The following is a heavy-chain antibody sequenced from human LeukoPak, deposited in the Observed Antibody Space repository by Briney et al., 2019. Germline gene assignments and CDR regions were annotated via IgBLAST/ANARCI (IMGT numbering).Heavy chain of an antibody. CDR2: IWYDGSNK. Sequence: GGSLRLSCAASGFTFSSYGMHWVRQAPGKGLEWVAVIWYDGSNKYYADSVKGRFTISGDNSKNTLYLQMNSLRAEDTAVYYCARDYCSGGSCYRGWFDPWGQGTLVTVSS. CDR1: GFTFSSYG. V-gene: IGHV3-33*01. D-gene: IGHD2-15*01. CDR3: ARDYCSGGSCYRGWFDP. J-gene: IGHJ5*02.